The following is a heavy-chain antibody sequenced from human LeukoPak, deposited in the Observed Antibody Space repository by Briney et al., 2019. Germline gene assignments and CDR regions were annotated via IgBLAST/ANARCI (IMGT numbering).Heavy chain of an antibody. CDR2: INQDGSEK. J-gene: IGHJ4*02. D-gene: IGHD2-15*01. CDR1: GFTFRSYW. CDR3: ARIDCSGGSCYSFH. V-gene: IGHV3-7*01. Sequence: PEGSLRLSCAASGFTFRSYWMSWVRQAPGKGLEWVANINQDGSEKHYVDSVKGRFTISRDNAKNSLYLQMNSLRAEDTAVYYCARIDCSGGSCYSFHWGQGTLVTVSS.